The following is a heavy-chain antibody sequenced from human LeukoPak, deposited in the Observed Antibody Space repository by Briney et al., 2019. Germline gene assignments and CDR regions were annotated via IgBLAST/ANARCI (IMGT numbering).Heavy chain of an antibody. CDR2: ISAYSGNT. D-gene: IGHD6-6*01. J-gene: IGHJ6*02. CDR3: GTWGSSSWYYYYGMDV. Sequence: VASVKVSCKASGYTFTSYGISWVRQAPGQGLEWMGWISAYSGNTNYTQKLQGRVTMTTDTSTSTAYMELRSLRSDDTAVYYCGTWGSSSWYYYYGMDVWGQGTTVTVSS. V-gene: IGHV1-18*01. CDR1: GYTFTSYG.